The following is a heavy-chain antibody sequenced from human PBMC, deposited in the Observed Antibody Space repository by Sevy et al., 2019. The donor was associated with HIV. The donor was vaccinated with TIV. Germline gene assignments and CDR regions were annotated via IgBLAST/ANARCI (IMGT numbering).Heavy chain of an antibody. D-gene: IGHD3-22*01. CDR3: AGSYFDSSGYSPLYYYGMDV. CDR1: GGTFSNYA. J-gene: IGHJ6*02. Sequence: ASVKVSCKASGGTFSNYAISWVRQAPGQGLEWMGGLIPMFDTANYAQKFQGKVTLTADGSTTTAYMELSSLRSDDTALYYCAGSYFDSSGYSPLYYYGMDVWGQGTTVTVSS. V-gene: IGHV1-69*13. CDR2: LIPMFDTA.